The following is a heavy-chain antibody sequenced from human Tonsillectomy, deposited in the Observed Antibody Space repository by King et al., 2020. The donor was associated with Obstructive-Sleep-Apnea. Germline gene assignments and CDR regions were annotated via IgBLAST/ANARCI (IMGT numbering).Heavy chain of an antibody. CDR3: ATDRGAGRKNYYYGMDV. CDR2: ISYDGSNK. D-gene: IGHD3-10*01. Sequence: QLVQSGGGVVQPGRSLRLSCAASGFTFSTYAMHWVRQAPGKGLEWVAVISYDGSNKYYADSVKGRFTLSRDNSKNTLYLQMNSLRAEDTAVYYCATDRGAGRKNYYYGMDVWGQGTTVTVSS. V-gene: IGHV3-30*04. CDR1: GFTFSTYA. J-gene: IGHJ6*02.